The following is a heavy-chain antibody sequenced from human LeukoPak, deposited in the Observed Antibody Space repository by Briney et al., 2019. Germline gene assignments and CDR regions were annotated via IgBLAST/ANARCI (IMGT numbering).Heavy chain of an antibody. CDR1: GFTFTTTT. Sequence: GGSLRLSCVGSGFTFTTTTMSWVRQAPGKGLEWVASMKEDGSEERYVDSVKGRFTISRDNAKNPLFLQLDSLRVEDTALYYCAKGGRSRFDFWGQGSLVTVSS. D-gene: IGHD2-15*01. CDR2: MKEDGSEE. J-gene: IGHJ4*02. V-gene: IGHV3-7*01. CDR3: AKGGRSRFDF.